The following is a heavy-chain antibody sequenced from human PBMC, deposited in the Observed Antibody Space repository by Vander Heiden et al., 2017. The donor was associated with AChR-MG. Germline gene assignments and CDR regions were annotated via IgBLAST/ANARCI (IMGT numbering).Heavy chain of an antibody. CDR1: GGSFSGYY. Sequence: QVQLQQWGAGLLKPSETLSLTCAVYGGSFSGYYWSWIRQPPGKGLEWIGEISHSGSTNYNPSLKSRVTISVDTSKNQFSLKLSSVTAADTAVYYCARGPGYSSGWTPTGTFDIWGQGTMVTVSS. V-gene: IGHV4-34*01. D-gene: IGHD6-19*01. CDR2: ISHSGST. J-gene: IGHJ3*02. CDR3: ARGPGYSSGWTPTGTFDI.